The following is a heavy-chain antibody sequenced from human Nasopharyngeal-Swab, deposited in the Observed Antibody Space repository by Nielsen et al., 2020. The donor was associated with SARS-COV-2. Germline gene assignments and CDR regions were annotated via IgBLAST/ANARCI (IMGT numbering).Heavy chain of an antibody. D-gene: IGHD6-19*01. V-gene: IGHV1-2*06. CDR1: GYTFTGYY. Sequence: ASVKVSCKASGYTFTGYYMHWVRQAPGQGLEWMGRINPNSGGTNYAQKFQGRVTMTRDTSISTAYMELSRLRSDDTAVYYCARAVNRIALAGTLLYNWFDPWGQGTLVTVSS. CDR2: INPNSGGT. J-gene: IGHJ5*02. CDR3: ARAVNRIALAGTLLYNWFDP.